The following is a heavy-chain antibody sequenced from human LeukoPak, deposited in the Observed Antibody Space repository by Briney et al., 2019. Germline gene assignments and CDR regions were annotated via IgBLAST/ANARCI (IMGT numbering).Heavy chain of an antibody. CDR2: ISSSSYI. CDR3: ARDVEWLRLGYFDY. J-gene: IGHJ4*02. CDR1: GFTFSSYS. V-gene: IGHV3-21*01. D-gene: IGHD5-12*01. Sequence: GGSLRLSCAASGFTFSSYSMNWVRQAPGKGLEWVSSISSSSYIYYADSVKGRFTISRDNAKNSLYLQMNSLRAEDTAVYYCARDVEWLRLGYFDYWGQGTLVTVSS.